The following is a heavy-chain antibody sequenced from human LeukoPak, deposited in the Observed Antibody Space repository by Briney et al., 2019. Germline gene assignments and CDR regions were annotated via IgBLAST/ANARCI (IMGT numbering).Heavy chain of an antibody. CDR1: GGSISSSSYY. Sequence: SETLSLTCTVSGGSISSSSYYWGWIRQPPGKGLEWIGSIYYSGSTYYNPSLKSRVTISVDASKNQFSLKLSSVTAADTAVYYCAREGRVRYFDWSHYYYYGMDVWGQGTTVTVSS. CDR3: AREGRVRYFDWSHYYYYGMDV. J-gene: IGHJ6*02. D-gene: IGHD3-9*01. V-gene: IGHV4-39*02. CDR2: IYYSGST.